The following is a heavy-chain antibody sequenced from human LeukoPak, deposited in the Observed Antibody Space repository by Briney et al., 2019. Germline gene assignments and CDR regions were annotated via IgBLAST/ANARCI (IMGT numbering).Heavy chain of an antibody. Sequence: GGSLRLSCAASRFTLSGAAMHWVRQASGKGLEWLGRIRSKADSYTTAYAASVKGRFTVSRDDSKNTAYLQMNSLKTEDTAVYYWRAAVAGDYFDLWGRGTLVTVSS. J-gene: IGHJ2*01. CDR2: IRSKADSYTT. CDR1: RFTLSGAA. D-gene: IGHD6-19*01. V-gene: IGHV3-73*01. CDR3: RAAVAGDYFDL.